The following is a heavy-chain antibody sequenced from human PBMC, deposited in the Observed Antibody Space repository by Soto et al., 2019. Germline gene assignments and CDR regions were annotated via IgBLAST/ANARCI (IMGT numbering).Heavy chain of an antibody. CDR1: GGSISSSSYY. D-gene: IGHD3-10*01. V-gene: IGHV4-39*01. J-gene: IGHJ5*02. CDR2: IYYSGST. Sequence: QLQLQESGPGLVKPSETLSLTCTVSGGSISSSSYYWGWIRQPPGKGLEWIGCIYYSGSTYYNPSLKSRVTISVDTAKHQFSLKLSSVTAADTAVYYCARLSITMVRGVEWFDPWGQGTLVTVSS. CDR3: ARLSITMVRGVEWFDP.